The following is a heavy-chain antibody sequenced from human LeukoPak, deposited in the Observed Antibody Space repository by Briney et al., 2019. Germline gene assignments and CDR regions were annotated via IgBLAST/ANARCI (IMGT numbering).Heavy chain of an antibody. CDR2: ISSSSSYI. CDR3: ARDVALWFGELSYYFDY. D-gene: IGHD3-10*01. V-gene: IGHV3-21*01. Sequence: AGGSLRLSCAASGFTFSSYSMNWVRQAPGKGLEWVSSISSSSSYIYYADSVKGRFTISRDNSKNTLYLQMNSLRAEDTAVYYCARDVALWFGELSYYFDYWGQGTLVTVSS. J-gene: IGHJ4*02. CDR1: GFTFSSYS.